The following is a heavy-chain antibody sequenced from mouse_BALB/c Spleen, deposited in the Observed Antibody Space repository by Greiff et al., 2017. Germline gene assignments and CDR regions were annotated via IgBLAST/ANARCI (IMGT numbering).Heavy chain of an antibody. V-gene: IGHV2-9*02. CDR2: IWAGGST. CDR3: ARDSGLLRSFDY. D-gene: IGHD1-1*01. J-gene: IGHJ2*01. CDR1: GFSLTSYG. Sequence: VKLVESGPGLVAPSQSLSITCTVSGFSLTSYGVHWVRQPPGKGLEWLGVIWAGGSTNYNSALMSRLSISKDNSKSQVFLKMNSLQTDDTAMYYCARDSGLLRSFDYWGQGTTLTVSS.